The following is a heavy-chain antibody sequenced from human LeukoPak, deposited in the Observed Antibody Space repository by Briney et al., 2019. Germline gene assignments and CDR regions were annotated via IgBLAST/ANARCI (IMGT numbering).Heavy chain of an antibody. CDR3: ARRSTIFGVVIRYYFDY. CDR1: GGSFSGYY. V-gene: IGHV4-34*01. J-gene: IGHJ4*02. CDR2: INHSGST. D-gene: IGHD3-3*01. Sequence: SETLSLTCALYGGSFSGYYWSSIPHPPRKGLEWIGEINHSGSTNYNPPLKSRVTISVDTSKNQFSLKLSSVTASDTAVYYCARRSTIFGVVIRYYFDYWGQGTLVTVSS.